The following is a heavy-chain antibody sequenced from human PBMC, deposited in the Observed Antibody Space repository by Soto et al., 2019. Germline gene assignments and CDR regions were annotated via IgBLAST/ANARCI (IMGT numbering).Heavy chain of an antibody. CDR1: GFTFSSYA. J-gene: IGHJ6*02. CDR3: AKDAYSSSLSNYYYYGMDV. D-gene: IGHD6-13*01. CDR2: ISGSGGST. V-gene: IGHV3-23*01. Sequence: PGGSLRLSCAASGFTFSSYAMSWVRQAPGKGLEWVSAISGSGGSTYYADSVKGRFTISRDNSKNTLYLQMNSLRAEDTAVYYCAKDAYSSSLSNYYYYGMDVWGQGTTVTVSS.